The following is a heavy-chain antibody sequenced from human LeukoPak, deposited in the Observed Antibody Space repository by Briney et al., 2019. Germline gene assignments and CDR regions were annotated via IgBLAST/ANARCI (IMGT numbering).Heavy chain of an antibody. J-gene: IGHJ4*02. CDR1: GFTFNTYA. Sequence: GGSLRLSCVTSGFTFNTYAMTWVRQAPGNRLEWVSVISASGDATNYADSVKGRFTISRDNSKNTLFLQMNRLRVDDTAIYYCTKDYKADYWGQGTLVTVSS. V-gene: IGHV3-23*01. CDR3: TKDYKADY. D-gene: IGHD1-1*01. CDR2: ISASGDAT.